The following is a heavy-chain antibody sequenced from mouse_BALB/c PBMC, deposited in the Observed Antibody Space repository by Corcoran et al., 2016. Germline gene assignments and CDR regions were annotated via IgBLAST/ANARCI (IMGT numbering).Heavy chain of an antibody. D-gene: IGHD3-2*01. J-gene: IGHJ2*01. V-gene: IGHV14-3*02. CDR1: GFNIKDPY. CDR3: ARDSSGYDFDY. CDR2: IDPANGNT. Sequence: EVQLQQSGAELVKPGASVKLSCTASGFNIKDPYMHWVKQRPEQGLEWIGRIDPANGNTKYDPKFQGKATITADTSSNTAYLQLSSLTSEDTAVYYCARDSSGYDFDYWGQGTTLTVSS.